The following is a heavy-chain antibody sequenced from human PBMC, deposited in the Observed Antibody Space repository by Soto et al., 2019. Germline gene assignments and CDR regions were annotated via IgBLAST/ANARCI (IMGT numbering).Heavy chain of an antibody. D-gene: IGHD4-17*01. CDR3: ARAFYGDYAAHYYGMDV. CDR2: IYHSGTT. Sequence: PSATLSHTGAVSGGSIRKSSDYWVWIRQPPGNGLEWIGNIYHSGTTYYNPSLESRVTISVDTSNNQFSLKLSSVTAADTAVYYCARAFYGDYAAHYYGMDVWGQGTSVTVSS. J-gene: IGHJ6*01. V-gene: IGHV4-39*07. CDR1: GGSIRKSSDY.